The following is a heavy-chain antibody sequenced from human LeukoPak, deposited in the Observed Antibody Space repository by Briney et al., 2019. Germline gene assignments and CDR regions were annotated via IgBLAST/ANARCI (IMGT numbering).Heavy chain of an antibody. CDR3: AKDRDLYCSSTSCYNWDAFDY. CDR2: ISGSGGST. J-gene: IGHJ4*02. Sequence: PGGSLRLSCAASGFTFSSYWMSWVRQAPGKGLEWVSAISGSGGSTYYADSVKGRFTISRDNSKNTLYLQMNSLRAEDTAVYYCAKDRDLYCSSTSCYNWDAFDYWGQGTLVTVSS. D-gene: IGHD2-2*02. V-gene: IGHV3-23*01. CDR1: GFTFSSYW.